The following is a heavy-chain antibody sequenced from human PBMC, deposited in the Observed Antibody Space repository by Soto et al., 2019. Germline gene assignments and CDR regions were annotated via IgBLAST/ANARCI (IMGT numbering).Heavy chain of an antibody. D-gene: IGHD1-7*01. CDR3: ARDYGITGTTWFDP. Sequence: GSLRLSCAASGFTFSSYSMNWVRQAPGKGLEWVSSISSSSSYIYYADSVKGRFTISRDNAKNSLYLQMNSLRAEDTAVYYCARDYGITGTTWFDPWGQGTLVTVSS. V-gene: IGHV3-21*01. J-gene: IGHJ5*02. CDR1: GFTFSSYS. CDR2: ISSSSSYI.